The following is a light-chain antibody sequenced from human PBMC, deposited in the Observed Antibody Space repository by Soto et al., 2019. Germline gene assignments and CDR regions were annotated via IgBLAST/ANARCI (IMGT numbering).Light chain of an antibody. J-gene: IGKJ1*01. CDR2: KAS. CDR1: QGISSW. V-gene: IGKV1-5*03. Sequence: DIQITQSPSTLSASVGDRVTITCRASQGISSWLAWYQQKPGKAPKLLIYKASSLESGVPSRFSGSGSGTEFTLTISSLQPDDFATYYCQQYNSYSRTFGQGTKVDIK. CDR3: QQYNSYSRT.